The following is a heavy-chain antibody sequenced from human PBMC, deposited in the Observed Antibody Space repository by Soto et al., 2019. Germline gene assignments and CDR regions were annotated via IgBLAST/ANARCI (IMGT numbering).Heavy chain of an antibody. V-gene: IGHV3-30-3*01. Sequence: VGSLRLSCAASGFTFSSYAMHWVRQAPGKGLEWVAVISYDGSNKYYADSVKGRFTISRDNSKNTLYLQMNSLRAEDTAVYYCARDLHPSMHSSSWYPNYYYGMDVWGQGTTVTVSS. CDR2: ISYDGSNK. CDR1: GFTFSSYA. D-gene: IGHD6-13*01. J-gene: IGHJ6*02. CDR3: ARDLHPSMHSSSWYPNYYYGMDV.